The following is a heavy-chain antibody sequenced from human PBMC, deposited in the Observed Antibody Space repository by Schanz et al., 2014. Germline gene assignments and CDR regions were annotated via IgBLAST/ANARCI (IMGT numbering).Heavy chain of an antibody. CDR3: ARPALWFGDNCFDP. V-gene: IGHV3-23*01. CDR1: EFTFSTDA. Sequence: DVHLLESGGGLVQPGGSLRLSCAASEFTFSTDAMSWVRQARGKGLEWVSAMNESHSTIYYADSVRGRFTISRDNAENTLFLQMNSLRAEDTAVYYCARPALWFGDNCFDPWGQGTLVTVSS. D-gene: IGHD3-10*01. CDR2: MNESHSTI. J-gene: IGHJ5*02.